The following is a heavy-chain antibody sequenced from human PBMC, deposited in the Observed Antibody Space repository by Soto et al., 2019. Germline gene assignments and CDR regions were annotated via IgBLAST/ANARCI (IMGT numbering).Heavy chain of an antibody. CDR2: IYPGDSDT. D-gene: IGHD3-10*01. CDR1: GYSFTSYW. J-gene: IGHJ6*02. Sequence: ESLKISCKGSGYSFTSYWIGWVRQMPGKGLEWMGIIYPGDSDTRYSPSFQGQVTISADKSISTAYLQWSSLKASDTAMYYCARRAEVRGADYYYGMDVWGQGTAVTVSS. V-gene: IGHV5-51*01. CDR3: ARRAEVRGADYYYGMDV.